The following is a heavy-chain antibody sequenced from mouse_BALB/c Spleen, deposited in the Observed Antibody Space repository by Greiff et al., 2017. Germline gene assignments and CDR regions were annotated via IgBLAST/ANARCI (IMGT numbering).Heavy chain of an antibody. CDR1: GYSITSDYA. J-gene: IGHJ4*01. CDR3: AGYYYAMDY. Sequence: EVQRVESGPGLVKPSQSLSLTCTVTGYSITSDYAWNWIRQFPGNKLEWMGYISYSGSTSYNPSLKSRISITRDTSKNQFFLQLNSVTTEDTATYYCAGYYYAMDYWGQGTSVTVSS. CDR2: ISYSGST. V-gene: IGHV3-2*02.